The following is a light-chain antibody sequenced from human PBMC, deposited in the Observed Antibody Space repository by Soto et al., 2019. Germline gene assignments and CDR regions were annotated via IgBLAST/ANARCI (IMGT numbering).Light chain of an antibody. CDR1: QSIDNF. V-gene: IGKV3-11*01. CDR2: DSP. Sequence: LTQSPDTLSLSPGERAILSCGASQSIDNFLAWYQHKPGHPPRLLIYDSPNRAPGVSAPFSATASGTDFTLTINYLEPEDFAVYYCQHRSKWPPGLTFGGGTRIEIK. J-gene: IGKJ4*01. CDR3: QHRSKWPPGLT.